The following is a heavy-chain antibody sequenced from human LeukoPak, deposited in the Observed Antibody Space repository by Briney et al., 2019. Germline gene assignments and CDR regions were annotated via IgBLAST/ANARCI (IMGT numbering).Heavy chain of an antibody. V-gene: IGHV4-34*01. CDR2: INHSGST. J-gene: IGHJ5*02. CDR1: GGSFSGYY. Sequence: SETLSLTCAVYGGSFSGYYWSWIRQPPGKGLEWIGEINHSGSTNYNPSLKSRVTISVDTSKNQFSLKLSSVTAADTAVYYCARATRVTMVRGASQSLGGWFDPWGQGTLVTVSS. CDR3: ARATRVTMVRGASQSLGGWFDP. D-gene: IGHD3-10*01.